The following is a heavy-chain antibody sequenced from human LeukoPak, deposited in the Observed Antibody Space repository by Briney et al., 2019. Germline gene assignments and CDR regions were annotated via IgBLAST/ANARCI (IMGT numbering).Heavy chain of an antibody. CDR3: AAYSSGWYFDY. D-gene: IGHD6-19*01. V-gene: IGHV4-59*01. CDR1: GGSISSYY. CDR2: VYFSGST. J-gene: IGHJ4*02. Sequence: SETLSLTCTVSGGSISSYYWSWIRQPPGKGLEWIGYVYFSGSTDYNPSLKSRVTISVDTSKNQFSLKLISVTAADTAVYYCAAYSSGWYFDYWGQGTLVTVSS.